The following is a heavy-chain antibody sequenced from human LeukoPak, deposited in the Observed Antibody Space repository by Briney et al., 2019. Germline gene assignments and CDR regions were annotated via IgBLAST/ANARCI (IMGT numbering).Heavy chain of an antibody. CDR3: ARAVRGVIRAFDY. Sequence: PGRTLRLSCAASGFTFSSYSMNWVRQAPGKGLEWFSSISSSSSYIYYADSVKGRFTISRDNAKNSLYLQMNSLRAEDTAVYYCARAVRGVIRAFDYWGQGTLVTVSS. D-gene: IGHD3-10*01. CDR1: GFTFSSYS. CDR2: ISSSSSYI. V-gene: IGHV3-21*01. J-gene: IGHJ4*02.